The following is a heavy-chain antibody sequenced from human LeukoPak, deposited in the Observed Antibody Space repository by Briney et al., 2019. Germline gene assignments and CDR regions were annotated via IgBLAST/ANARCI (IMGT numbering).Heavy chain of an antibody. V-gene: IGHV1-2*02. CDR2: INPNSGGT. Sequence: ASVKLSCKASGYTFTGYYMHWVRQAPGQGLEWMGWINPNSGGTNYAQKFQGRVTMTRDTSISTAYMELSRLRSDDTAVYYCAGSGSTYYYYYMDVWGKGTTVTVSS. CDR1: GYTFTGYY. CDR3: AGSGSTYYYYYMDV. D-gene: IGHD3-10*01. J-gene: IGHJ6*03.